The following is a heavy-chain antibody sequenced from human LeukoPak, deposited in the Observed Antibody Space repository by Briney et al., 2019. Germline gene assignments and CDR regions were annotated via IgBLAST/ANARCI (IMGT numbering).Heavy chain of an antibody. V-gene: IGHV3-23*01. CDR3: ARGPGIAVAPLQH. Sequence: GGSLRLSCAASGFTFRSYAIYWVRQAPGKGLEWVSGISGSGGDTYFADSVKGRFTISRDNARNTVFLQMNSLRAEDTAVYYCARGPGIAVAPLQHWGQGTLVTVSS. D-gene: IGHD6-19*01. CDR2: ISGSGGDT. CDR1: GFTFRSYA. J-gene: IGHJ1*01.